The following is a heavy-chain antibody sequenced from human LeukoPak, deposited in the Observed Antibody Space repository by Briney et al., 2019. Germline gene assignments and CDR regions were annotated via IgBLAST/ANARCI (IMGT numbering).Heavy chain of an antibody. CDR3: ARHQSYYYDYYMDV. V-gene: IGHV4-39*01. CDR1: GGSISSSSHY. J-gene: IGHJ6*03. CDR2: IYYSGST. Sequence: SETLSLTCTVSGGSISSSSHYWGWTRQPPGKGLEWIGSIYYSGSTYYNPSLKSRVTISVDTSKNQFSLKLTSVTAADTAVYYCARHQSYYYDYYMDVWGKGTTVTIS.